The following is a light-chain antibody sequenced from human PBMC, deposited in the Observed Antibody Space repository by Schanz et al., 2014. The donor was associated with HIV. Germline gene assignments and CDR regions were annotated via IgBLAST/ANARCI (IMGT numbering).Light chain of an antibody. CDR2: EAS. CDR3: LHYNDFAST. Sequence: DIQLTQSPSRLSASVGDRITITCRASQSISGWLAWYQQKPGEAPNLLISEASTLKSGVPSRFSCSGSGTDFTLTISSLQPDDFATYFCLHYNDFASTFGQGTKLEIK. CDR1: QSISGW. J-gene: IGKJ2*01. V-gene: IGKV1-5*03.